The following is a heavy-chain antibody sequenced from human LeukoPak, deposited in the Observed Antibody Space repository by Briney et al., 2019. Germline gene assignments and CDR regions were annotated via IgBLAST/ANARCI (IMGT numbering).Heavy chain of an antibody. CDR1: GFTFSSYS. CDR2: ISGSGGST. CDR3: AKEIYGDSTGARFQH. V-gene: IGHV3-23*01. Sequence: PGGSLRLSCAASGFTFSSYSMNWVRHAPGKGLEWVSVISGSGGSTYYADSVKGRFTISRDNSKNTLYLQMNSLRAEDTAVYYCAKEIYGDSTGARFQHWGQGTLLTVSS. J-gene: IGHJ1*01. D-gene: IGHD4-17*01.